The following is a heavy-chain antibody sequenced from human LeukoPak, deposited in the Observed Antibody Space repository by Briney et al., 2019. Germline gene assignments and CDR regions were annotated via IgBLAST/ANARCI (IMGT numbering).Heavy chain of an antibody. Sequence: PGRSLRLSCAASGFTFSTYAMSWVRQAPGKGLEWVSTLSPSGASTYYADSVKGRFTISRDNSQNTLYLQMNSLRAEDTAVYYCAKDQGSITVFGGTDCWGQGTLVTVSS. D-gene: IGHD3-3*01. V-gene: IGHV3-23*01. CDR1: GFTFSTYA. CDR3: AKDQGSITVFGGTDC. CDR2: LSPSGAST. J-gene: IGHJ4*02.